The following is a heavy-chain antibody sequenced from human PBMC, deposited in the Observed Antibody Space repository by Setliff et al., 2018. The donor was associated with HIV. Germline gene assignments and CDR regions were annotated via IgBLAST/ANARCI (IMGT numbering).Heavy chain of an antibody. D-gene: IGHD6-13*01. CDR1: GFAFSTFG. V-gene: IGHV3-21*01. Sequence: PGGSLRLSCAASGFAFSTFGMHWVRQAPGKGLEWVSSISSSSSYIYYADSVKGRFTISRDNAKNSLYLQMNSLRAEDTAVYYCSQQLLHMGGQGTLVTVSS. CDR2: ISSSSSYI. J-gene: IGHJ4*02. CDR3: SQQLLHM.